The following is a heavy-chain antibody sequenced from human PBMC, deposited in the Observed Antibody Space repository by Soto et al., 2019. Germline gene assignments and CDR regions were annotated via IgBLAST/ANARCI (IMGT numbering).Heavy chain of an antibody. V-gene: IGHV1-69*06. Sequence: QMQLLQSRAEVKKPGSSVKVSCKVSGGAFNNYALNWVRHGPGQGLEWLGGIIPLHNTSNYSLKFLGRVTVTADISSTTVYMELNSLTSDDTATYYCASWSNWNPLYYDGLDVWGQGTTVTVSS. J-gene: IGHJ6*02. CDR3: ASWSNWNPLYYDGLDV. CDR1: GGAFNNYA. D-gene: IGHD1-20*01. CDR2: IIPLHNTS.